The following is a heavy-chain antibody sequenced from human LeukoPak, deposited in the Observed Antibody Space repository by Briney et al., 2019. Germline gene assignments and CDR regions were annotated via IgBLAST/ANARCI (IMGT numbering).Heavy chain of an antibody. CDR2: ISGSGGST. V-gene: IGHV3-23*01. D-gene: IGHD2-15*01. CDR3: AKTASGGSCYLDY. CDR1: GFTFSRYG. J-gene: IGHJ4*02. Sequence: GGSLRLSCAASGFTFSRYGMSWVRQAPGKGLEWVSAISGSGGSTYYADSVKGRFTISRDNSKNTLYLQMNSLRAEDTAVYYCAKTASGGSCYLDYWGQGTLVTVSS.